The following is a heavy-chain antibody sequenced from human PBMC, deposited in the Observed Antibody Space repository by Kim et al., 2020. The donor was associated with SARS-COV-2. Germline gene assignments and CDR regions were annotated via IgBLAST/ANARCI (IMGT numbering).Heavy chain of an antibody. V-gene: IGHV4-59*01. CDR2: IYYSGSA. J-gene: IGHJ5*02. CDR1: GGSISSYN. CDR3: ARGNYDILTGGNWFDP. D-gene: IGHD3-9*01. Sequence: SETLSLTCTVSGGSISSYNWNWIRQPPGKGLEWVGFIYYSGSANYNTSLKSRVTISVDTSKNQFSLKLTSVTAADTAVYYCARGNYDILTGGNWFDPWGQGTRVTVSA.